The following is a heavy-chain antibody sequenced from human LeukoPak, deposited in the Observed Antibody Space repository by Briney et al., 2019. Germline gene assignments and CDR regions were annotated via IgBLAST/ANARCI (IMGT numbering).Heavy chain of an antibody. CDR3: ARTYYDILTGYNPYFDY. D-gene: IGHD3-9*01. V-gene: IGHV3-21*01. Sequence: GGSLRLSCVASGFTFSSYSMNWVRQAPGKGLEWVSSITASSTAIYSADSVKGRFTISRDNAKNFLYLQMNSLRAEDTAVYYCARTYYDILTGYNPYFDYWGQGILVTVSS. J-gene: IGHJ4*02. CDR2: ITASSTAI. CDR1: GFTFSSYS.